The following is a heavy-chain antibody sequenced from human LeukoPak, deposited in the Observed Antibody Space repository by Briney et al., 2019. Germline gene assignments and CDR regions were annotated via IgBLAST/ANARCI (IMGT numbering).Heavy chain of an antibody. D-gene: IGHD3-22*01. V-gene: IGHV3-33*08. CDR1: GFTFSSYG. CDR2: IWYDGSNK. Sequence: GGSLRLSCAASGFTFSSYGMHWVRQAPGKGLEWVAVIWYDGSNKYYADSVKGRFTISRDNSKNTLYLQMNSLRAEDTAVYYCASSMHYYDSSGYHDAFDIWGQGTMVTVSS. CDR3: ASSMHYYDSSGYHDAFDI. J-gene: IGHJ3*02.